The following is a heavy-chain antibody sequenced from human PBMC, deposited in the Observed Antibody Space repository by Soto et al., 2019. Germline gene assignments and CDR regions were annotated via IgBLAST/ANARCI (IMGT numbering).Heavy chain of an antibody. Sequence: GGSLRLSCAASGLTFKTYAMHWVRQAAGKGLEWVAFISYDGSEKDYADSVKGRFTISRDNSKNMLFLQMNSLTTDDTALYYCAREPVAAAPPLDV. CDR1: GLTFKTYA. CDR3: AREPVAAAPPLDV. D-gene: IGHD6-13*01. CDR2: ISYDGSEK. V-gene: IGHV3-30*04. J-gene: IGHJ6*01.